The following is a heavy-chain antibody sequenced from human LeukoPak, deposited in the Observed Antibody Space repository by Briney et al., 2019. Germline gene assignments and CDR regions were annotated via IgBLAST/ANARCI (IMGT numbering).Heavy chain of an antibody. Sequence: GGSLRLSCAASGFTFSTYWMSWVRQAPGKGLEWVANIHQDGNEKYYVDSVKGRFTISRDNAKNSLYLQMNSLRAEDTALYYCARRQLRYFDWPDYWGQGTLVTVSS. CDR1: GFTFSTYW. J-gene: IGHJ4*02. CDR3: ARRQLRYFDWPDY. D-gene: IGHD3-9*01. V-gene: IGHV3-7*03. CDR2: IHQDGNEK.